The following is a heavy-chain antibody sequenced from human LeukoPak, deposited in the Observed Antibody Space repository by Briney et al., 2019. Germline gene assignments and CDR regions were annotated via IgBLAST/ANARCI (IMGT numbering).Heavy chain of an antibody. D-gene: IGHD3-22*01. V-gene: IGHV1-2*02. Sequence: GASVKVSCKASGYTFTSYDINWVRQAPGQGLEWMGWINPNSGGTNYAQKFQGRVTMTRDTSISTAYMELSRLRSDDTAVHYCARGRDLAYYDSSGCDYWGQGTLVTVSS. CDR3: ARGRDLAYYDSSGCDY. CDR2: INPNSGGT. CDR1: GYTFTSYD. J-gene: IGHJ4*02.